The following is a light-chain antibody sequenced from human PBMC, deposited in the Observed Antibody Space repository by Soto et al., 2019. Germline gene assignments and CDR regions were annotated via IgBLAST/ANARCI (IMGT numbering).Light chain of an antibody. J-gene: IGKJ3*01. V-gene: IGKV1-33*01. CDR3: KNCVILPF. CDR1: HDITSY. Sequence: DIPMTQSPSSLSASVGDRVTITCQASHDITSYLNWYQHKPGKAPKLLIYDASILEAGVPSRFMAGDPGPDFPFPITSRQPDDVATYYFKNCVILPFFGPGPQWISN. CDR2: DAS.